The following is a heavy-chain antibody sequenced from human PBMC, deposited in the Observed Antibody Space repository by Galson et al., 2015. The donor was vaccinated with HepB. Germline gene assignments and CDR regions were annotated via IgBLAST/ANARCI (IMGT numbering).Heavy chain of an antibody. J-gene: IGHJ6*02. V-gene: IGHV3-23*01. Sequence: SLRLSCAASGFTFSSYAMSWVRQAPGKGLEWVSAISGSGGSTYYADSVKGRFTISRDNSKNTLYLQMNSLRAEDTAVYYCARSPYYDILTGLYYYYGMDVWGQGTTVTVSS. CDR1: GFTFSSYA. CDR2: ISGSGGST. D-gene: IGHD3-9*01. CDR3: ARSPYYDILTGLYYYYGMDV.